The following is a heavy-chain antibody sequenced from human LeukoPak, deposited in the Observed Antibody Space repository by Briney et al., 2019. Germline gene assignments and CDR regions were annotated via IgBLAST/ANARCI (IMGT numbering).Heavy chain of an antibody. D-gene: IGHD4-17*01. CDR2: FHHGGSP. V-gene: IGHV4-30-4*01. Sequence: SQTLSLTCAVSGGSINNGDYIWTWIRRPPGKGLEWIGRFHHGGSPSYNPSLQSRVTISADTSKNQFSLNLRSVTDADTAVYYCARGLNTDKIDYWGQGTLVTVSS. J-gene: IGHJ4*02. CDR1: GGSINNGDYI. CDR3: ARGLNTDKIDY.